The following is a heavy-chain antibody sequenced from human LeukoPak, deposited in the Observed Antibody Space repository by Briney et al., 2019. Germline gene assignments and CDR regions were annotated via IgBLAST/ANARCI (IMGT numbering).Heavy chain of an antibody. CDR2: IYYTGSA. Sequence: SETLSLTCAVYGGSFSGYYWSWIRQPPGKGLEWIGSIYYTGSAYSNPSLKSRVTISLDTSRNQFSLKLTSVTAADTAIYYCARHSGDWGSGSCPDFDPWGQGTLVTVSS. J-gene: IGHJ5*02. CDR1: GGSFSGYY. D-gene: IGHD3-10*01. V-gene: IGHV4-34*01. CDR3: ARHSGDWGSGSCPDFDP.